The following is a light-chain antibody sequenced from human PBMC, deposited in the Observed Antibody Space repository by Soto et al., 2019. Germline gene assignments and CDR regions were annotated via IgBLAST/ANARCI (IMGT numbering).Light chain of an antibody. CDR3: QQYSSSPIT. Sequence: EVVLTQSPGTLSLSPGERATLPCRASQSIGSSYLAWYQQKPGQAPRLLIYGASSRATGIPDRFSGGGSGTDFSLTISRLDPEDFAVYYCQQYSSSPITFGQGTRLEIK. CDR1: QSIGSSY. J-gene: IGKJ5*01. CDR2: GAS. V-gene: IGKV3-20*01.